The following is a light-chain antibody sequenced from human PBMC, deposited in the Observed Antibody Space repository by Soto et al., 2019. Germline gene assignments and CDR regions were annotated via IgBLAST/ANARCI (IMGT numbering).Light chain of an antibody. Sequence: QSALTQPASVSGSPGQWITISCTGTSSDVGSCNYVSWYQQHAGKAPKLMIYDVSDRPSGVSKRFSGSKSGNTASLTISGLLAEDDADYYCSSYTSSSTLVFGTGTKLTVL. CDR1: SSDVGSCNY. CDR2: DVS. CDR3: SSYTSSSTLV. V-gene: IGLV2-14*01. J-gene: IGLJ1*01.